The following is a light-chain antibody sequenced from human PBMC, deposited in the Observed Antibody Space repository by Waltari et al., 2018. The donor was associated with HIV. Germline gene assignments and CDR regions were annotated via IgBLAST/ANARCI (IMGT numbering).Light chain of an antibody. CDR2: YDS. J-gene: IGLJ1*01. CDR3: QVWDRNSNHYV. Sequence: SYVLTQAPSVSVAPGETAKLTCGGNDIGSKSVHWYQQRASQAPVLIIYYDSARPSGIPERFSGSNSGNTATLTITRVAAGDEGDYYCQVWDRNSNHYVFGTGTKVTVL. CDR1: DIGSKS. V-gene: IGLV3-21*04.